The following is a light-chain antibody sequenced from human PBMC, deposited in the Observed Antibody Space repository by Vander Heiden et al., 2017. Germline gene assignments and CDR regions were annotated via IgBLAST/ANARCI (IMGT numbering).Light chain of an antibody. CDR1: NIGSKS. J-gene: IGLJ2*01. Sequence: SYVLTQPPSVSVAPGQTARITCGGNNIGSKSVHWYQQKPGQAPVLVVYDDGDRPSGIPERCSGSNSGNPATLAISRVEAGDEADYYCQVWDSSTDHLIFGGGTKLTVL. CDR3: QVWDSSTDHLI. CDR2: DDG. V-gene: IGLV3-21*02.